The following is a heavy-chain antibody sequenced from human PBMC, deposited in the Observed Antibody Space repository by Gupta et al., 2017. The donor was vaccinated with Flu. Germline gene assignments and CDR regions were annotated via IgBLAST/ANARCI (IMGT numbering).Heavy chain of an antibody. CDR1: GFTFTTYA. D-gene: IGHD2-15*01. J-gene: IGHJ4*02. CDR3: APAAPNFDY. Sequence: EVQLVESGGGLVQPGGSLRLSCEASGFTFTTYAFMWVRQAPRKGLEWLSYIRSSGSTIYYADSVKGRFTISRDDAKDSLYLQMNSLRAEDTAVYYCAPAAPNFDYWGQGALVAVSS. V-gene: IGHV3-48*03. CDR2: IRSSGSTI.